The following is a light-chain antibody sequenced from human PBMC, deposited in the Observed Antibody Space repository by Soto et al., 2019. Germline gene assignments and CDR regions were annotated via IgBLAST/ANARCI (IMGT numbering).Light chain of an antibody. J-gene: IGLJ1*01. CDR2: DDS. CDR3: QLWDTLSDPYV. CDR1: RVGTES. V-gene: IGLV3-21*02. Sequence: YELTQPPSVSVAPGQTARITCGGGRVGTESVHWYQQKPGQAPVLVVYDDSNRPSGIPERFSGSNSANTATLTITRVAAGDEADYYCQLWDTLSDPYVFGTGTKATVL.